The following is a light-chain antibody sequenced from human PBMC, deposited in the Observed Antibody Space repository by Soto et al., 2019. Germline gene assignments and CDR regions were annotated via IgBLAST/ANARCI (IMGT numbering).Light chain of an antibody. Sequence: QSVLTQPRSVSGSPGQSVTISCTGTSSDIGAYNYVSWYQQHPGKVPKLILYDVSKRPSGVPDRFSGSKSGNTASLTISGLQADDEADYYCCSYAGAYIYVFATGTKVTV. CDR3: CSYAGAYIYV. V-gene: IGLV2-11*01. J-gene: IGLJ1*01. CDR2: DVS. CDR1: SSDIGAYNY.